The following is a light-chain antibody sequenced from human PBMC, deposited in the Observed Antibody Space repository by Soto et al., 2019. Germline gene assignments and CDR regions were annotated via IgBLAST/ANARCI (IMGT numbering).Light chain of an antibody. CDR3: QQYSYWPRA. Sequence: EIVMKQSPPTLSVSPGERATLSCRASQSISSHLAWFQQKPGQAPRLLVYGASTRATGVPARFSGSGSGTEFTLTISSLQSEDFAVYYCQQYSYWPRAFGGGTKVEIK. V-gene: IGKV3-15*01. J-gene: IGKJ4*01. CDR2: GAS. CDR1: QSISSH.